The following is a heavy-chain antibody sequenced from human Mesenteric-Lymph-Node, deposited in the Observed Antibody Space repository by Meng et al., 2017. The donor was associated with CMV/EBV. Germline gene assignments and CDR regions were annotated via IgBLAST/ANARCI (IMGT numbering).Heavy chain of an antibody. CDR1: GGTFSSYA. CDR2: IIPIFGTA. Sequence: SGGTFSSYAISWVRQAPGQGLEWMGGIIPIFGTANYAQKFQGRVTITADKSTSTAYMELSSLRSEDTAVYYCARDHGFSGSERDFDLWGRGTLVTVSS. CDR3: ARDHGFSGSERDFDL. V-gene: IGHV1-69*06. J-gene: IGHJ2*01. D-gene: IGHD3-10*01.